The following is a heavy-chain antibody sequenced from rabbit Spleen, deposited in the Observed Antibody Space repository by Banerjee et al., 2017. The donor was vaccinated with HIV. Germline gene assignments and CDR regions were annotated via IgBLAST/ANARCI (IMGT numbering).Heavy chain of an antibody. CDR3: ARDGAGGTYFAL. D-gene: IGHD8-1*01. Sequence: EQLEESGGGLVKPEGSLTLTCKASGVSLNDKDVMCWVRQAPGKGLEWIACINAATGKPVYATWAKGRFTISRTSSTTVTLRMTSLTAADTATYFCARDGAGGTYFALWGPGTLVTVS. J-gene: IGHJ6*01. V-gene: IGHV1S45*01. CDR2: INAATGKP. CDR1: GVSLNDKDV.